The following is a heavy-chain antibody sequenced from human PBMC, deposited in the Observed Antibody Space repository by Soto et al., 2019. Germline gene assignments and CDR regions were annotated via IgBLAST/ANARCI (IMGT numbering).Heavy chain of an antibody. D-gene: IGHD4-17*01. CDR3: GIEEEGDYDFDY. CDR2: ISRGSSTI. CDR1: GFTFSSYG. J-gene: IGHJ4*02. Sequence: EVQLVESGGGLVQPGGSLRLSCAASGFTFSSYGMNWVRQAPGKGLEWISYISRGSSTIYYADSVKGRFTISRDNAKNSLYLHRNSVGDEDVSVYYCGIEEEGDYDFDYWGQGTLVSVSS. V-gene: IGHV3-48*02.